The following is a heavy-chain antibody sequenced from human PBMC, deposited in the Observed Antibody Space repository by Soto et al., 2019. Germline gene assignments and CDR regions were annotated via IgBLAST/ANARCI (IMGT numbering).Heavy chain of an antibody. CDR3: TIVRVADSALDH. J-gene: IGHJ4*02. CDR1: GFIFSNNG. D-gene: IGHD3-10*02. Sequence: GGSLRLFCVGSGFIFSNNGLHWVRPTPGKGLEWVAFMSYDGSDTFYADSVKGRFTITRDNSKNTLFLNMSNLRAEDTAMYYCTIVRVADSALDHWGQGTLVTVSS. CDR2: MSYDGSDT. V-gene: IGHV3-30*02.